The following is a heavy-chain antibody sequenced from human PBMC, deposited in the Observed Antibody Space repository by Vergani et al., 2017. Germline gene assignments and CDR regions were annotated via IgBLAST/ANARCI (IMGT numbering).Heavy chain of an antibody. Sequence: QLQLQESGPGLVKPSETLSLTCTVSGCSISSSSYYWGWIRQPPGKGLELIGSIYYSGSTYYNPPLKSRVTISVDTSKNQLSLKLSSVTAADTAVYYCARHHRGPFDYWGQGTLVTVSS. D-gene: IGHD3/OR15-3a*01. CDR2: IYYSGST. V-gene: IGHV4-39*01. CDR1: GCSISSSSYY. CDR3: ARHHRGPFDY. J-gene: IGHJ4*02.